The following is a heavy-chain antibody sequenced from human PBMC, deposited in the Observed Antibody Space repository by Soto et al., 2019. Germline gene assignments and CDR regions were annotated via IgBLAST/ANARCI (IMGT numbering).Heavy chain of an antibody. Sequence: TLSLTCLVSGFPISSPYSWGWIRQPPGKGLEWIGSISHTGTTSYSPSLTSRVSISVDTSKNQVSLKLTSVTAADTAVYFCARVTMVIRDSDHFGVDVWGHGTTVTVSS. CDR2: ISHTGTT. J-gene: IGHJ6*02. CDR3: ARVTMVIRDSDHFGVDV. CDR1: GFPISSPYS. D-gene: IGHD4-17*01. V-gene: IGHV4-38-2*02.